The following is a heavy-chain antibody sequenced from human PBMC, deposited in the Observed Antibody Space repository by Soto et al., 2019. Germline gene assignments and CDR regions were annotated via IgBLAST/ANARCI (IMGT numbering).Heavy chain of an antibody. CDR3: AHRRGADYKGCFHY. Sequence: QITLKESGPPLVKPTQTLTLTCTFSGFSLSTSGVGVGWIRQPPGKALEWLALIHWSDEKRYSPSLSSRLTSTKDTSKNQVVLTMTNMDPVDTATYYCAHRRGADYKGCFHYWGQGTVVTVSS. CDR1: GFSLSTSGVG. J-gene: IGHJ4*02. V-gene: IGHV2-5*01. D-gene: IGHD4-4*01. CDR2: IHWSDEK.